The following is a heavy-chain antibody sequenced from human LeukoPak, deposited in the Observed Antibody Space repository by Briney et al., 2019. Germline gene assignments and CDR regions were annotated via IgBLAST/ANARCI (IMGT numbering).Heavy chain of an antibody. D-gene: IGHD3-22*01. Sequence: SETLSLTCTVSGYSINNNYYWDWVRQPPGKGLEWIASIYHSGKSYYNPALKSRVTISVDTSKNQFSLKLSSVTAADTAVYYCARVTGYMIEDYFDYWGQGTLVTVSS. CDR1: GYSINNNYY. J-gene: IGHJ4*02. CDR2: IYHSGKS. V-gene: IGHV4-38-2*02. CDR3: ARVTGYMIEDYFDY.